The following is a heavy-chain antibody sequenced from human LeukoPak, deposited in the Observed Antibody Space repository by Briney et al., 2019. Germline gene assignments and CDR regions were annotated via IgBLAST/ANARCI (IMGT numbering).Heavy chain of an antibody. CDR3: ARVIIVGATGI. Sequence: GGSLRLSCAASGFTFSSYEMNWVRQAPGKGLEWVSYISSGGSTVHYADSVKGRFTISRDDAKNSLYLQMNSLRAEDTAVYYCARVIIVGATGIWGQGTMVTVSS. D-gene: IGHD1-26*01. CDR1: GFTFSSYE. J-gene: IGHJ3*02. CDR2: ISSGGSTV. V-gene: IGHV3-48*03.